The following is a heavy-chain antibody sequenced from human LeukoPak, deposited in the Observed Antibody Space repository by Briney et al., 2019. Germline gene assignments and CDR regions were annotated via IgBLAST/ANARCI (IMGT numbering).Heavy chain of an antibody. CDR2: INPNSGGT. D-gene: IGHD3-10*01. V-gene: IGHV1-2*02. J-gene: IGHJ5*02. Sequence: ASVKVSCKAFGYTFTSYYMHWVRQAPGQGLEWMGWINPNSGGTNYAQKFQGRVTMTRDTSISTAYMELSRLRSDDTAVYYCARMYYYGSGFDPWGQGTLVTVSS. CDR3: ARMYYYGSGFDP. CDR1: GYTFTSYY.